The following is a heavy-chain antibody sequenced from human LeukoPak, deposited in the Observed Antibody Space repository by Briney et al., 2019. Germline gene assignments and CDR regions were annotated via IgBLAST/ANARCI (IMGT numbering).Heavy chain of an antibody. CDR2: ISWNSGVI. D-gene: IGHD5-18*01. Sequence: GGSLRLSCAASGFTFDDYAMHWVRQAPGKGLEWVSGISWNSGVIGYADSVKGRVTISRDNAKNTLYLQMNSLRAEDTAVYYCTRGGGYSYGSFDYWGQGTLVTVSS. CDR3: TRGGGYSYGSFDY. J-gene: IGHJ4*02. V-gene: IGHV3-9*01. CDR1: GFTFDDYA.